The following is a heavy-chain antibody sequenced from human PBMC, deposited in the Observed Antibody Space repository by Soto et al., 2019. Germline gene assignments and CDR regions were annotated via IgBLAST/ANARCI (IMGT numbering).Heavy chain of an antibody. Sequence: DVQLVESGGGLVQPGRSLRLSCAASGFTFDDYAMHWVRQAPGKGLEWVSGISWNSGSIGYADSVKGRFTISRDNAKNSLYLQMNSLRAEDTALYYCAKDLYSSSSNYYGMDVWGQGTTVTVSS. CDR2: ISWNSGSI. CDR1: GFTFDDYA. D-gene: IGHD6-6*01. CDR3: AKDLYSSSSNYYGMDV. V-gene: IGHV3-9*01. J-gene: IGHJ6*02.